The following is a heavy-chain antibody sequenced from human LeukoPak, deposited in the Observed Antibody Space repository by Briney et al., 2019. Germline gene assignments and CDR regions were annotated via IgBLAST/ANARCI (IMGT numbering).Heavy chain of an antibody. CDR1: GGSFSGYY. CDR2: INHSGST. V-gene: IGHV4-34*01. Sequence: SETLSLTCAVYGGSFSGYYWSWIRQPPGKGLEWIGEINHSGSTNYNPSLKSRVTISVDTSKNQFSLKLSSVTAADTAVYYCARDYYGSGSYSVWFDPWGQGTLVTVSS. J-gene: IGHJ5*02. CDR3: ARDYYGSGSYSVWFDP. D-gene: IGHD3-10*01.